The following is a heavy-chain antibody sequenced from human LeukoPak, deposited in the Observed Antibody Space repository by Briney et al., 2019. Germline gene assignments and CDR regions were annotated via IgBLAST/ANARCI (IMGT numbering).Heavy chain of an antibody. J-gene: IGHJ6*02. CDR3: ARTDGYCSSTSCYFAFYYYYGMDV. CDR2: IWYDGSNK. Sequence: GGSLRLSCVASGFIFRSYGMHWVRQAPGKGLEWVAVIWYDGSNKYYADSVKGRFTISRDNSKNTLYLQMNSLRAEDTAVYYCARTDGYCSSTSCYFAFYYYYGMDVWGQGTTVTVSS. CDR1: GFIFRSYG. D-gene: IGHD2-2*03. V-gene: IGHV3-33*08.